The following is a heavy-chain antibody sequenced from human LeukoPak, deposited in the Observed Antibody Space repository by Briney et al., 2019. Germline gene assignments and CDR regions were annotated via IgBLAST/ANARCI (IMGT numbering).Heavy chain of an antibody. CDR2: IYSGGST. V-gene: IGHV3-53*01. D-gene: IGHD1-26*01. CDR1: GFTVSSNY. J-gene: IGHJ3*02. Sequence: AGGSLRLSCAASGFTVSSNYMSWVRQAPGKGLEWVSIIYSGGSTFYADSVKGRFTIYRDNSKNTLYLQMNSLRAEDTAVYYCARGGSYLSAFDIWGQGTMVTVSS. CDR3: ARGGSYLSAFDI.